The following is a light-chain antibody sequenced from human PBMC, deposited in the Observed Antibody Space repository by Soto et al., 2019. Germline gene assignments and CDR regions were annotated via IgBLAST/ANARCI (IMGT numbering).Light chain of an antibody. V-gene: IGKV1-5*03. Sequence: DIPMTQSPSTLSGSVGERVTTTCRASQTISSWLAWYQQKPGKAPKLLIYKASTLKSGVPSRFSGSGSGTEFTLTISSLQPDDVATYYCQHYNSYSEAFGQGTKVDIK. CDR3: QHYNSYSEA. CDR1: QTISSW. CDR2: KAS. J-gene: IGKJ1*01.